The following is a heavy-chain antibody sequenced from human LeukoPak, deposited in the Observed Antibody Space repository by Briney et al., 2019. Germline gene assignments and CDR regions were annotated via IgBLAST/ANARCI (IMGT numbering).Heavy chain of an antibody. V-gene: IGHV3-66*02. J-gene: IGHJ4*02. CDR3: ARGRPYCCGDCYLGY. D-gene: IGHD2-21*02. CDR1: GFTVTSTY. CDR2: IYSGSST. Sequence: GSLRLSCAASGFTVTSTYMSWVRQAPGKGLEWVSVIYSGSSTSYAASVKGRFTNSRNNSKSTVYLQMNSLRAEDTAVYYFARGRPYCCGDCYLGYWGQKTLVTVSS.